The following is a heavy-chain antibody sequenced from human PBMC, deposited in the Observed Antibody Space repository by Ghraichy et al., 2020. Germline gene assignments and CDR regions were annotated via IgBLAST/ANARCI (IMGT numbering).Heavy chain of an antibody. Sequence: GGSLRLSCAASGFTFSSYSMNWVRQAPGKGLEWVSYISSSSSTIYYADSVKGRFTISRDNAKNSLYLQMNSLRAEDTAVYYCARERPIPDVWGQGTTVTVSS. CDR1: GFTFSSYS. CDR2: ISSSSSTI. CDR3: ARERPIPDV. J-gene: IGHJ6*02. D-gene: IGHD6-6*01. V-gene: IGHV3-48*01.